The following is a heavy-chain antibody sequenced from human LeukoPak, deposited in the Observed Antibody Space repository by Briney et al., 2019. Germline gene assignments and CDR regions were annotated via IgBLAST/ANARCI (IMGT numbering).Heavy chain of an antibody. V-gene: IGHV1-46*01. CDR3: AATYYDFWSGPLRDAFDI. D-gene: IGHD3-3*01. J-gene: IGHJ3*02. CDR1: GYTFTSYY. CDR2: INPSGGST. Sequence: ASMKVSCKASGYTFTSYYMHWVRQAPGQWLEWMGIINPSGGSTSYAQKFQGRVTMTRDTSTSTVYMELSSLRSEDTAVYYCAATYYDFWSGPLRDAFDIWGQGTMVTVSS.